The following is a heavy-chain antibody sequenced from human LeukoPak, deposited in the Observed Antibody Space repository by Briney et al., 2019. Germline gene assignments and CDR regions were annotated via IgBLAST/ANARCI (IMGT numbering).Heavy chain of an antibody. CDR1: GFTFSSYS. V-gene: IGHV3-21*01. Sequence: PGGSLRLSCAASGFTFSSYSMNWVRQAPGEGLEWVSSISSSSSYIYYADSVKGRFTISRDNAKNSLYLQMNSLRAEDTAVYYCARVSGGSGWYYFDYWGQGTLVTVSS. D-gene: IGHD6-19*01. CDR2: ISSSSSYI. CDR3: ARVSGGSGWYYFDY. J-gene: IGHJ4*02.